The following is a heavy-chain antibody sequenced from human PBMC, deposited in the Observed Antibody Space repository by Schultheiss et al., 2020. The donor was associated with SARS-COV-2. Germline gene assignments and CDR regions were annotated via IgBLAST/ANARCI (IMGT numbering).Heavy chain of an antibody. V-gene: IGHV1-8*02. CDR2: MNPNSGNT. D-gene: IGHD3-9*01. Sequence: ASVKVSCKASGYTFTSYGISWVRQAPGQRLEWMGWMNPNSGNTGYAQKFQGRVTMTRDTSISTAYMELSRLRSDDTAVYYCARDLNFDWLLRVRYYGMDVWGQGTTVTVSS. J-gene: IGHJ6*02. CDR1: GYTFTSYG. CDR3: ARDLNFDWLLRVRYYGMDV.